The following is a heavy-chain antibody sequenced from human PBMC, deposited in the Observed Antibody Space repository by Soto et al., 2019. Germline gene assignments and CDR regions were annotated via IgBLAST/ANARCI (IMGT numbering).Heavy chain of an antibody. CDR3: ARLGGYCRGGTCLYYYYYYGMDV. J-gene: IGHJ6*02. D-gene: IGHD2-15*01. CDR1: GYTFTSYD. Sequence: ASVKVSCKASGYTFTSYDINWVRQATGQGLEWMGWMNPNSGNTGYAQKFQGRVTMTRNTSISTAYMELSSLRSEDTAVYYCARLGGYCRGGTCLYYYYYYGMDVWGQGTTVTVSS. CDR2: MNPNSGNT. V-gene: IGHV1-8*01.